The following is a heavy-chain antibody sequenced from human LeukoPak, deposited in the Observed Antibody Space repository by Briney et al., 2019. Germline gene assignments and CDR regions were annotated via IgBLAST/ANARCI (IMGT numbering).Heavy chain of an antibody. D-gene: IGHD1-26*01. Sequence: GGSLRLSCAASGFTFSSYAMSWVRQAPGKGLEWASAISGSGGSTYYADSVKGRFTISRDNSKNTLYLQMNSLRAEDTAVYYCANGGSYRYFDCWGQGTLVTVSS. J-gene: IGHJ4*02. V-gene: IGHV3-23*01. CDR3: ANGGSYRYFDC. CDR2: ISGSGGST. CDR1: GFTFSSYA.